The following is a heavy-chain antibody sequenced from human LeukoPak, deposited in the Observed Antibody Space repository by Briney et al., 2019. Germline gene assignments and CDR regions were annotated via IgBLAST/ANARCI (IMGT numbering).Heavy chain of an antibody. CDR1: GGSLKGLY. Sequence: SETLSLTCTVSGGSLKGLYWSWIRQPPGKGLEWIGYILYTGSTNYNPSLESRVTISVDMSKNQFSLKVNYMTAADTGVYYCAREMATRAGAEAFDFWGQGTMITVSS. V-gene: IGHV4-59*11. J-gene: IGHJ3*01. CDR3: AREMATRAGAEAFDF. D-gene: IGHD4-23*01. CDR2: ILYTGST.